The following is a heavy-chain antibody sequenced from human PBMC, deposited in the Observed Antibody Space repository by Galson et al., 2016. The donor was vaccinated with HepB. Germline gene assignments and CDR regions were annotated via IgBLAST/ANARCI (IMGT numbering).Heavy chain of an antibody. V-gene: IGHV3-11*06. CDR2: ISSSSTYT. CDR1: GFIFSDYY. D-gene: IGHD6-19*01. J-gene: IGHJ3*02. CDR3: ARMGKQWLPSIVDAFDI. Sequence: SLRLSCAASGFIFSDYYMTWIRQAPGKGLEWVSYISSSSTYTGYADSVEGRFTISRDNAKNSPYLRMNSLRADDTAVYYCARMGKQWLPSIVDAFDIWGQGTTGTVSS.